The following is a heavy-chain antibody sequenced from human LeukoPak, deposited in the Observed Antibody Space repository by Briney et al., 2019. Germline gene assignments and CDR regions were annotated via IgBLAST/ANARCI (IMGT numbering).Heavy chain of an antibody. CDR2: ISYDGSNK. V-gene: IGHV3-33*05. J-gene: IGHJ4*02. D-gene: IGHD4/OR15-4a*01. Sequence: GGSLRLSCAASAFTFSTYGMYWVRQAPGKGLEWVTVISYDGSNKYYADSVKGRFTISRDNSKNTLYLQMNSLRADDTAVYYCARRAGAYSHPYDYWGQGTLVTVSS. CDR3: ARRAGAYSHPYDY. CDR1: AFTFSTYG.